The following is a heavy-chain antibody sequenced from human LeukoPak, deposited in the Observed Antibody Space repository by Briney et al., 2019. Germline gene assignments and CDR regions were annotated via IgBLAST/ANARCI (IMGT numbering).Heavy chain of an antibody. J-gene: IGHJ6*03. CDR2: IKQDGSEK. Sequence: GSLRLSCAASGFTFSSYWMSWVRQAPGKGLEWVANIKQDGSEKYYVDSVKGRFTTSRDNAKNSLYLQMNSLRAEDTAVYYCARGQLELLSDYYYYMDVWGKGTTVTVSS. V-gene: IGHV3-7*01. CDR3: ARGQLELLSDYYYYMDV. D-gene: IGHD1-1*01. CDR1: GFTFSSYW.